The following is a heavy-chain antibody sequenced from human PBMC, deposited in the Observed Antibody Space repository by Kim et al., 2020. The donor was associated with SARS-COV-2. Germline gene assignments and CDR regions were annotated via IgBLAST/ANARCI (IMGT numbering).Heavy chain of an antibody. Sequence: NPSLKSRVPISVDTSKNQFSLRLTSVPAADTALYYCADSSGWLGDADTWGQGTMVTVSS. D-gene: IGHD6-13*01. CDR3: ADSSGWLGDADT. V-gene: IGHV4-39*01. J-gene: IGHJ3*02.